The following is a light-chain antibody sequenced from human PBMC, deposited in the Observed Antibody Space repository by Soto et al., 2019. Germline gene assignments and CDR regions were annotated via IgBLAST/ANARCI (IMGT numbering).Light chain of an antibody. J-gene: IGLJ3*02. V-gene: IGLV7-43*01. CDR3: LLYHGAAQV. Sequence: QAVVTQEPSLTVSPGGTVTLTCASSTGAVTCDYYPNWLQQKPGQAPRSLIHSTYTRHFWTPARFSGSLLGGKAALTVSDVQPEDEADYYCLLYHGAAQVFGGGTQLTVL. CDR2: STY. CDR1: TGAVTCDYY.